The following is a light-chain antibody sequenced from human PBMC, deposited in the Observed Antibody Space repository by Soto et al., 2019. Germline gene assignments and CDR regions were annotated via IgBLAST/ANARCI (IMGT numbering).Light chain of an antibody. J-gene: IGKJ1*01. CDR1: QSVSSN. Sequence: EIVLTQSPATLSVSPGESATLSCRASQSVSSNVAWSQQKPGQAPRLLIYGASTRATGFPARFSGSGSGTEFTLTISSLQSEDFAVYYCQQYGSSPQTFGQGTKVEIK. V-gene: IGKV3-15*01. CDR3: QQYGSSPQT. CDR2: GAS.